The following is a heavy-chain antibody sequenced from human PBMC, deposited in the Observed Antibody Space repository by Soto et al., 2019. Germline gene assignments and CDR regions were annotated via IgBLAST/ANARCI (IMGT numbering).Heavy chain of an antibody. CDR3: ASGQWLEQYFDY. J-gene: IGHJ4*02. D-gene: IGHD6-19*01. CDR2: ISYDGRNK. CDR1: GFTFSIYA. Sequence: QVQLVESGGGVVQPGRSLRLSCAASGFTFSIYAMHWVRQAPGKGLEWVAVISYDGRNKFYADSVKGRFTISRDNSKNTLYLQMNSLRPEDTAVYYCASGQWLEQYFDYWGQGTLVTVSS. V-gene: IGHV3-30*04.